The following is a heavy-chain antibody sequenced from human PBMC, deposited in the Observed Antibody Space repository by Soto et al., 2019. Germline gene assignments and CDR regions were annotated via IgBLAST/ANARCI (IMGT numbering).Heavy chain of an antibody. V-gene: IGHV4-31*03. Sequence: QVQLQESGPGLVKPSQTLSLTCTVSGGSISSGGYYWSWIRQHPGKGLEWIGYIYYRGSTYYNPSLKSRVTISVDTSKNQFSLKLSSVTAADTAVYYCARVESWIFGVNWFDPWGQGTLVTVSS. D-gene: IGHD3-3*01. J-gene: IGHJ5*02. CDR2: IYYRGST. CDR1: GGSISSGGYY. CDR3: ARVESWIFGVNWFDP.